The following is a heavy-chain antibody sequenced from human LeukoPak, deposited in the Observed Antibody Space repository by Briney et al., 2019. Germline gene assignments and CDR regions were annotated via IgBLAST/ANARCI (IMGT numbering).Heavy chain of an antibody. CDR2: IASDGSST. J-gene: IGHJ4*02. V-gene: IGHV3-74*01. CDR1: GFTFSTSW. Sequence: GGSLRLSCTASGFTFSTSWMSWVRQAPGKGLVWASRIASDGSSTTYADSVKGRFSISRDNAKNTLYLQMNSLRVEDTAVYYCARGWPHGNDYWGQGTLVTVSS. CDR3: ARGWPHGNDY. D-gene: IGHD4-23*01.